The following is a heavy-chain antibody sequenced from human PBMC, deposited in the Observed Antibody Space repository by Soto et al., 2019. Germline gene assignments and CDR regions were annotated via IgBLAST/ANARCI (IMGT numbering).Heavy chain of an antibody. Sequence: PSETLALTCAVYGGSSSGYYWSAIRQPPGKGLEWIGEINHSGSTNYNPSLKSRVTISVDTPKSQFSLKLSYVTAADTAVYYCARVSRELRNYYYYGMDVWGQGTTVTVSS. V-gene: IGHV4-34*01. D-gene: IGHD1-7*01. CDR1: GGSSSGYY. J-gene: IGHJ6*02. CDR2: INHSGST. CDR3: ARVSRELRNYYYYGMDV.